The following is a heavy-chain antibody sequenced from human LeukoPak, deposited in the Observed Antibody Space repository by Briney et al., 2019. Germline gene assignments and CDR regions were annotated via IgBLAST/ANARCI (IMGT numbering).Heavy chain of an antibody. D-gene: IGHD3-16*02. J-gene: IGHJ3*02. CDR2: INGSGDAT. CDR1: GFFFSHYT. CDR3: AKNHERGRYDSFDM. Sequence: GSLRLTCAASGFFFSHYTMTWVRQSPGKGLEWVSSINGSGDATKYADSVMGRFTVSRDNPKNTVSLQMDSLRAEDTAVYYCAKNHERGRYDSFDMWAQGSWVTVSS. V-gene: IGHV3-23*01.